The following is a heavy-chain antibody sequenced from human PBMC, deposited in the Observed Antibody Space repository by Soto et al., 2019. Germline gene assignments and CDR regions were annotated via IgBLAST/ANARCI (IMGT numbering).Heavy chain of an antibody. CDR2: ISSSGSTI. V-gene: IGHV3-48*03. Sequence: GGSLRLSCAASGFTFSSYEMNWVRQAPGKGLEWVSYISSSGSTIYYADSVKGRFTISRDNAKNSLYLQMNSLRAEDTAVYYCARDLVIVASDIWGHGTIVTVSS. D-gene: IGHD3-16*02. CDR3: ARDLVIVASDI. CDR1: GFTFSSYE. J-gene: IGHJ3*02.